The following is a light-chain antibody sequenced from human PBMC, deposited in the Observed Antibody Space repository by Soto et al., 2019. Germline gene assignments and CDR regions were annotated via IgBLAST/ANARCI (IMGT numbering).Light chain of an antibody. CDR3: QHYGGLWT. J-gene: IGKJ1*01. V-gene: IGKV1-5*01. Sequence: DIQMTQSPSTVSASVGDRVTITCRASQPITNRLAWYQRKPGKAPKVLIYDASNLESGVPSRFSGSGSGTEFILTISSLQPDDSATYYCQHYGGLWTFGQGTKVEVK. CDR2: DAS. CDR1: QPITNR.